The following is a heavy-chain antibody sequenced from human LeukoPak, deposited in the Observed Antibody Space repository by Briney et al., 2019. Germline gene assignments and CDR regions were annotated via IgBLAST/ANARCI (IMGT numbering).Heavy chain of an antibody. Sequence: PGGSLRLSCAASGFTFSIYWMHWVRQTPGKGLEWVSRLNSDGSVTNYADSVKGRFTISRDNAKSTLFLQMNSLRAEDTALYYCVREYCGGDCYTDFWGQGTLVTVSS. CDR3: VREYCGGDCYTDF. CDR1: GFTFSIYW. V-gene: IGHV3-74*01. D-gene: IGHD2-21*02. CDR2: LNSDGSVT. J-gene: IGHJ4*02.